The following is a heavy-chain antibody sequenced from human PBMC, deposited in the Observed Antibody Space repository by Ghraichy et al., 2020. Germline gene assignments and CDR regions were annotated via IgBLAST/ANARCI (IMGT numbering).Heavy chain of an antibody. CDR3: ARDGLGGAFDY. V-gene: IGHV3-30-3*01. CDR1: GFTFSDYA. CDR2: ISYDGSNK. D-gene: IGHD3/OR15-3a*01. Sequence: LSLTCAASGFTFSDYAMHWVRQAPGKGLEWVALISYDGSNKYYADSVKGRFTISRDNSKNTLYLQMDSLRAEDTAVYYCARDGLGGAFDYWGQGTLVTVSS. J-gene: IGHJ4*02.